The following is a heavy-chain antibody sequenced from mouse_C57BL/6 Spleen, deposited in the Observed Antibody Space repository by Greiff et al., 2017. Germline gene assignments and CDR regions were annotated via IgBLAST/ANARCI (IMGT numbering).Heavy chain of an antibody. V-gene: IGHV3-6*01. Sequence: ESGPGLVKPSQSLSLTCSVTGYSITSGYYWNWIRQFPGNKLEWMGYISYDGSNNYNPSLKNRISITRDTSKNQFFLKLNSVTTEDTATYYCAREDRLRWYFDVWGTGTTVTVSS. CDR3: AREDRLRWYFDV. CDR2: ISYDGSN. J-gene: IGHJ1*03. D-gene: IGHD1-1*01. CDR1: GYSITSGYY.